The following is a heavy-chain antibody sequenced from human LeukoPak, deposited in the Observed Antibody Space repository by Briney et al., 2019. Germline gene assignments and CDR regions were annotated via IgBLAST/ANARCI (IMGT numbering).Heavy chain of an antibody. V-gene: IGHV1-46*01. Sequence: ASVKVSCKASGYTFSSYYMHWVRQAPGQGLEWMAIINPSGGSTRYAQKFQGRVTMTRDTSTSTVYMELSSLRSEDTAVYYCARAPRPSYDSSGYYYPGDYWGQGTLVTVSS. CDR1: GYTFSSYY. J-gene: IGHJ4*02. CDR3: ARAPRPSYDSSGYYYPGDY. D-gene: IGHD3-22*01. CDR2: INPSGGST.